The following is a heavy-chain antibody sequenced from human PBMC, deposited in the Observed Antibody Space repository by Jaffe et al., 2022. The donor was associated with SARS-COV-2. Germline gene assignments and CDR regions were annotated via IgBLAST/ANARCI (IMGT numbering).Heavy chain of an antibody. CDR3: ARSLGEPPGGDLDP. Sequence: QVQLVQSGAEVKKPGASVKVSCKASGYTFTSYYMHWVRQAPGQGLEWMGIINPRDGSTSYAQKFQGRVTMTRDTSTSTAYMELSSLRSEDTAVYYCARSLGEPPGGDLDPWGQGTLVTVSS. D-gene: IGHD3-10*01. CDR2: INPRDGST. V-gene: IGHV1-46*01. CDR1: GYTFTSYY. J-gene: IGHJ5*02.